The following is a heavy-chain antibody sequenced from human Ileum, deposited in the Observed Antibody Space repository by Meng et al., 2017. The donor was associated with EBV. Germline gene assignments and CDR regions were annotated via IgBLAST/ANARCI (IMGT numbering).Heavy chain of an antibody. D-gene: IGHD1-26*01. J-gene: IGHJ4*02. CDR1: GAYVTSSGYY. CDR2: VNYNGDS. CDR3: ASDLRVGGAFDY. Sequence: VALQQSGPVLLTPSGSLVLTGTVSGAYVTSSGYYCGWLRQSPGKGLERLGYVNYNGDSTYNPSLKSRVTIFIDTSKNQFYLNLTSATAADTAIYYCASDLRVGGAFDYWGQGTLVTVSS. V-gene: IGHV4-61*08.